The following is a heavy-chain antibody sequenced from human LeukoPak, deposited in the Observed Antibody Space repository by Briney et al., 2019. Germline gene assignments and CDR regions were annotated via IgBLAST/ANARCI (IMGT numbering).Heavy chain of an antibody. CDR1: GFTFSSYS. Sequence: GGSLRLSCAASGFTFSSYSMNWVRQAPGKGLEWVSYISSSSSTIYYADSVKGRFTISRDNAKNSLYLQMNSLRAEDTAVYYCARKKGDGYNYFDYWGQGTLVTVSS. D-gene: IGHD5-24*01. V-gene: IGHV3-48*01. CDR2: ISSSSSTI. CDR3: ARKKGDGYNYFDY. J-gene: IGHJ4*02.